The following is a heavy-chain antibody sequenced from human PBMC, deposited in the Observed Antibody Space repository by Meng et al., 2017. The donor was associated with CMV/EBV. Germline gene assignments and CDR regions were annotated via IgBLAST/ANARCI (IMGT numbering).Heavy chain of an antibody. V-gene: IGHV3-21*01. J-gene: IGHJ4*02. CDR2: ISSSSSYI. CDR3: ARGPYCSSTSCTYYFDY. Sequence: GESLKISCAASGFTFSSYSMNWVRQAPGKGLEWVSSISSSSSYIYYADSVKGRFTISRDNAENSLYLQMNSLRAEDTAVYYCARGPYCSSTSCTYYFDYWGQGTLVTVSS. D-gene: IGHD2-2*01. CDR1: GFTFSSYS.